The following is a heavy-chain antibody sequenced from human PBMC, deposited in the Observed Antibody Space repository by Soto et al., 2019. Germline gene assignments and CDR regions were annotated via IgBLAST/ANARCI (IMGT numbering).Heavy chain of an antibody. CDR3: AREAARYSSGWNDAFDI. CDR1: GFTFSSYD. V-gene: IGHV3-13*01. Sequence: HPGGSLRLSCAASGFTFSSYDMHWVRQATGKGLEWVSAIGTAGDTYYPGSVKGRFTISRENAKNSLYLQMNSLRAGDTAVYYCAREAARYSSGWNDAFDIWGQGTMVTVSS. CDR2: IGTAGDT. D-gene: IGHD6-19*01. J-gene: IGHJ3*02.